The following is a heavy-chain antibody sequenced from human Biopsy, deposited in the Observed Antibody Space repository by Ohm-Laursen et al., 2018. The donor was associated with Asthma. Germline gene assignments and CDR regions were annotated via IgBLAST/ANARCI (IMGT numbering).Heavy chain of an antibody. D-gene: IGHD2-2*01. V-gene: IGHV4-31*02. CDR2: INHSGNT. Sequence: SQTLSLTWTVSGDSITSGGCCWNWIRQHPGKGLEWIGYINHSGNTYYNPSLKSRVFISMETSKNQFSLKLTSVTAADSALYYCARDLAGSCTSASCYGFDSWGQGAQVTVSS. CDR1: GDSITSGGCC. CDR3: ARDLAGSCTSASCYGFDS. J-gene: IGHJ5*01.